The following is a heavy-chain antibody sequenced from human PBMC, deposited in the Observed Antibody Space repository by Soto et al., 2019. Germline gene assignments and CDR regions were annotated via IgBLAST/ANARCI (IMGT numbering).Heavy chain of an antibody. V-gene: IGHV3-33*01. CDR3: ARGGYNYGDHYFDY. J-gene: IGHJ4*02. D-gene: IGHD5-18*01. Sequence: GGSLRLSCAASGFTFSSYGMHWVRQAPGKGLEWVAVIWYDGSNKYYADSVKGRFTISRDNSKNTLYLQMNSLRAEDTAVYYCARGGYNYGDHYFDYWGQGTLVTVSS. CDR1: GFTFSSYG. CDR2: IWYDGSNK.